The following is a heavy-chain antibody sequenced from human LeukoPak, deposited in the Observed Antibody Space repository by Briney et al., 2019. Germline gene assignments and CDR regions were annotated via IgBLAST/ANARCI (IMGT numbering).Heavy chain of an antibody. CDR1: GFTFSSYW. CDR3: ARGYIVVVPRGRSWFDP. CDR2: IKQDGSEK. D-gene: IGHD2-2*01. V-gene: IGHV3-7*01. Sequence: PGGSLRLSCAASGFTFSSYWMSWVRQAPGKGLEWVANIKQDGSEKYYVDSVKGRFTISRDNAKNPLYLQMNSLRAEDTAVYYCARGYIVVVPRGRSWFDPWGQGTLVTVSS. J-gene: IGHJ5*02.